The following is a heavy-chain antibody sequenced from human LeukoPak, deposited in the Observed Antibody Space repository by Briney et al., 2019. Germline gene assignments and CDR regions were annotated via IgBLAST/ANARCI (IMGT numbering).Heavy chain of an antibody. J-gene: IGHJ4*02. CDR1: GGTFSSYA. CDR3: ARVGAAAAGTHLDY. V-gene: IGHV1-69*13. Sequence: SVKVSCKASGGTFSSYAISWVRQAPGQGLEWMGGIIPIFGTANYAQKFQGTVTITADESTSTAYMELSSLRSEDTAVYYCARVGAAAAGTHLDYWGQGTLVTVSS. D-gene: IGHD6-13*01. CDR2: IIPIFGTA.